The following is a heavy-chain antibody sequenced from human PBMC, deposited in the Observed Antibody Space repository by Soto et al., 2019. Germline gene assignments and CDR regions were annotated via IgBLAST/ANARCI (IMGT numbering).Heavy chain of an antibody. CDR1: GGTFSSYA. D-gene: IGHD2-21*02. V-gene: IGHV1-69*12. CDR2: IIPIFGTA. CDR3: ARRSCGGDCYGENNWFDP. J-gene: IGHJ5*02. Sequence: QVQLVQSGAEVKKPGSSVKVSCKASGGTFSSYAINWVRQAPGQGLEWMGGIIPIFGTANYAQKFQGRVTITADESTSTAYMELSSLRSEDTAVYYCARRSCGGDCYGENNWFDPWGQGTLVTVSS.